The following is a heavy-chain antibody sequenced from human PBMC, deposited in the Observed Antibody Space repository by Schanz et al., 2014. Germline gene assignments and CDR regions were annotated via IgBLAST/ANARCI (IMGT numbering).Heavy chain of an antibody. D-gene: IGHD3-16*01. CDR3: ARNRGGGGQNGYFDL. CDR2: ISSKGDMT. Sequence: EVQLLESGGGLVQPGGSLRLSCAASGFTFSAYAMTWVRQIPGKGLEYVSSISSKGDMTFYGNSVKGRFTISRDNSKNSLFLQRNSLRDDDTAVYDGARNRGGGGQNGYFDLWGRGTLVTVSS. V-gene: IGHV3-64*01. J-gene: IGHJ2*01. CDR1: GFTFSAYA.